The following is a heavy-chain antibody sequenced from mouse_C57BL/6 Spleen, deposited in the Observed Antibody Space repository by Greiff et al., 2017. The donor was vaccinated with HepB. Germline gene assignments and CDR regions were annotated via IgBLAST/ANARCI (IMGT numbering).Heavy chain of an antibody. CDR1: GYTFTSYD. CDR2: IYPRDGST. CDR3: ARGGDYYGSSYSFAY. V-gene: IGHV1-85*01. J-gene: IGHJ3*01. D-gene: IGHD1-1*01. Sequence: QVHVKQSGPELVKPGASVKLSCKASGYTFTSYDINWVKQRPGQGLEWIGWIYPRDGSTKYNEKFKGKATLTVDTSSSTAYMELHSLTSEDSAVYFCARGGDYYGSSYSFAYWGQGTLVTVSA.